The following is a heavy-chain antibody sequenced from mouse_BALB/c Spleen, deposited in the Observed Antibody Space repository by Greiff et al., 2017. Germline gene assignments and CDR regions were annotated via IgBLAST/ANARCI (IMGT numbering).Heavy chain of an antibody. CDR1: GFNIKDYY. CDR2: IDPENGDT. V-gene: IGHV14-4*02. J-gene: IGHJ1*01. D-gene: IGHD1-1*01. Sequence: EVQLQQSGAELVRSGASVKLSCTASGFNIKDYYMHWVKQRPEQGLEWIGWIDPENGDTEYAPKFQGKATMTADTSSNTAYLQLSSLTSEDTAVYYCNAHKYYYGSSKNWYFDVWGAGTTVTVSS. CDR3: NAHKYYYGSSKNWYFDV.